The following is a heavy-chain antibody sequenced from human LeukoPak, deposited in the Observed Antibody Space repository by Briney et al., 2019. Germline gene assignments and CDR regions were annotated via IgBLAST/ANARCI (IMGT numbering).Heavy chain of an antibody. Sequence: SETLSLTCTVSGGSISSSSYYWGWIRQPPGKGLEWIGSIYYSGSTYYHPSLKSRVTISVDTSKNQFSLKLSSVTAADTAVYYCARPLTPRLNWFDPWGQGTLVTVSS. CDR3: ARPLTPRLNWFDP. CDR1: GGSISSSSYY. V-gene: IGHV4-39*01. J-gene: IGHJ5*02. CDR2: IYYSGST.